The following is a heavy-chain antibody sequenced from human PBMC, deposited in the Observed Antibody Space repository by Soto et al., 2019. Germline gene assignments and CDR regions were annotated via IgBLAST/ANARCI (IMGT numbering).Heavy chain of an antibody. CDR3: AKVRFTMQVLMDALDR. J-gene: IGHJ3*02. D-gene: IGHD3-10*01. CDR2: ISGSGGDA. CDR1: GFIFSNYA. V-gene: IGHV3-23*01. Sequence: GGSLRLSCAASGFIFSNYAMNWVRQAPGKGLEWVSGISGSGGDAYYAESVKGRFTISRDNSKNTLFLQVNSLRAEDTAVYFCAKVRFTMQVLMDALDRWGQGTVVTVSS.